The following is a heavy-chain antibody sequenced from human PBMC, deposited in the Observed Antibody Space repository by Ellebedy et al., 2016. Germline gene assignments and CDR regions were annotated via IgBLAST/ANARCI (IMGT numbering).Heavy chain of an antibody. V-gene: IGHV3-23*01. J-gene: IGHJ4*02. CDR3: AKGTNYCGGDCQYYFEY. CDR2: ISGSGGKT. Sequence: GGSLRLXXAASGFTFGSYCMSWVRQAPGKGLEWVSGISGSGGKTHYADSVRGRFSISRDNSKNTLYLQINSLRAEDTAVYYCAKGTNYCGGDCQYYFEYWGQGTLVTVSS. CDR1: GFTFGSYC. D-gene: IGHD2-21*02.